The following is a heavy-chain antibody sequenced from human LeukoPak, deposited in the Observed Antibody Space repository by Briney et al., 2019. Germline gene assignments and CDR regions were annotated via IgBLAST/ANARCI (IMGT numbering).Heavy chain of an antibody. CDR1: GYTFTGYF. Sequence: ASVKVSCKASGYTFTGYFIHWVRQAPGQGPEWMGWINPKSGGTDYAQKFKGRVTMTRDTSISTAYMELSRLRSGDTAVYYCAFRLNSSGRYYFDYWGQGTLVTVSS. V-gene: IGHV1-2*02. CDR3: AFRLNSSGRYYFDY. J-gene: IGHJ4*02. D-gene: IGHD6-19*01. CDR2: INPKSGGT.